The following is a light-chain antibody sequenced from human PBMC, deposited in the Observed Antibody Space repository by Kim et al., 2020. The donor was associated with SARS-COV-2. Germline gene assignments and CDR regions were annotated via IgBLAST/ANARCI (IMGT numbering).Light chain of an antibody. V-gene: IGLV2-14*04. Sequence: GQALTIACTGTSSDVGGYNYVSLYQQHPGKAPKLMIYDVSQRPSGVSNRFSGSKSGNTASLTISGLQAEDEDDYYCSSYTSSITYVFGTGTKVTVL. J-gene: IGLJ1*01. CDR2: DVS. CDR3: SSYTSSITYV. CDR1: SSDVGGYNY.